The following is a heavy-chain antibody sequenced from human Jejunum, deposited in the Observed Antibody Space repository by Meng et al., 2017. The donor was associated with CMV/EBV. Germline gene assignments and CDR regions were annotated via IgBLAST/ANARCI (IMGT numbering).Heavy chain of an antibody. CDR1: RFTFSDYY. V-gene: IGHV3-11*01. CDR3: DASDY. CDR2: ISLSGSTT. D-gene: IGHD6-6*01. Sequence: GSLRLSCAASRFTFSDYYMSWIRQAPGKGLEWLSYISLSGSTTHYADSVKGRFTISRDNSKNTLYLQINSLRVEDTAIYYCDASDYWGQGTQVTVSS. J-gene: IGHJ4*02.